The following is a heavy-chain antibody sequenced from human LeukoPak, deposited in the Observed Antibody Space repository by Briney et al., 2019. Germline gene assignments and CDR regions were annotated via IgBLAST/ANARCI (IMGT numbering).Heavy chain of an antibody. CDR2: INHSGST. Sequence: PSETLSLTCAVYGGSFSGYYWSWIRQPPGKGLEWIGEINHSGSTNYNPSLKSRVTISVDTSKNQFSLKLSSVTAADTAVYYCARHGEDIVVVVAATRVLAFDIWGQGTMVTVSS. J-gene: IGHJ3*02. V-gene: IGHV4-34*01. CDR3: ARHGEDIVVVVAATRVLAFDI. D-gene: IGHD2-15*01. CDR1: GGSFSGYY.